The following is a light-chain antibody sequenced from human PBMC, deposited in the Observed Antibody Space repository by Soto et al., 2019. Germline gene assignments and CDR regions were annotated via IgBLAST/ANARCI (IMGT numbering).Light chain of an antibody. J-gene: IGLJ3*02. CDR2: LEGSGSY. Sequence: QSVLTQSSSASAALGSSVKLTCTLSSGHSSYIIAWHQQQPGKAPRYLMKLEGSGSYNKGSGVPDRFSGASSGADRYLTISNLQFEDEADNYCETWDSNTHTVFGGGTKLTVL. CDR3: ETWDSNTHTV. V-gene: IGLV4-60*02. CDR1: SGHSSYI.